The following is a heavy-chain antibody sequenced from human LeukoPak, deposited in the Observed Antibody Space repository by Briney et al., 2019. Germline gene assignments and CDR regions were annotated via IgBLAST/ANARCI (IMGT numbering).Heavy chain of an antibody. D-gene: IGHD2-2*01. V-gene: IGHV3-7*03. CDR1: GFTFSNYW. CDR3: ARGEAEPAA. Sequence: GGSLRLSCAASGFTFSNYWMTWVRQAPGKGLEWVANIKQDASDKYYVDSVKGRFTISRDNAENSLYLQMNSLRVEDTAVYFCARGEAEPAAWGQGTLVIVSS. J-gene: IGHJ4*02. CDR2: IKQDASDK.